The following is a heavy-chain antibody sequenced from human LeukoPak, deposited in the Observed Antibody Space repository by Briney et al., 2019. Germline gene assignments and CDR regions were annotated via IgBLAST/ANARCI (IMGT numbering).Heavy chain of an antibody. D-gene: IGHD3-9*01. V-gene: IGHV1-18*01. CDR2: ISAYNGNT. CDR3: ARDKAYYDILTGYYLVHYDYFGMDV. Sequence: ASVKVSCNASGYTFTSYGISWVRHAPGQGLEWMGWISAYNGNTKYAQKLQGRVTMTIDTSKSTAYLELRSLRSDDTAVYYCARDKAYYDILTGYYLVHYDYFGMDVWGEGTTVTVSS. J-gene: IGHJ6*04. CDR1: GYTFTSYG.